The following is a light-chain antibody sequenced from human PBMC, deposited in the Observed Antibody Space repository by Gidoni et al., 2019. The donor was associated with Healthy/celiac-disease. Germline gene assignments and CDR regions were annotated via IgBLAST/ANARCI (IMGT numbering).Light chain of an antibody. V-gene: IGKV4-1*01. Sequence: DIVMTQSADSLAGYLGERATINCKSSQSVLYSSNNKNYLAWYQQKPGQPPKLLIYWASTRESGVPDRFSGSGSGTDFTLTISSLQAEDVAVYYCQQYYSTPLTFGGGTKVEIK. CDR2: WAS. CDR1: QSVLYSSNNKNY. J-gene: IGKJ4*01. CDR3: QQYYSTPLT.